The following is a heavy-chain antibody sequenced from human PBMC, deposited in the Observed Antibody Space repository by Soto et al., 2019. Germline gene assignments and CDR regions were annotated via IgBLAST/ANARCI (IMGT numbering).Heavy chain of an antibody. CDR3: EKEDAVPSGRAGWVVRSHDH. CDR1: GFTFNKYA. CDR2: ISGSGDST. V-gene: IGHV3-23*01. J-gene: IGHJ4*02. Sequence: EVQLLESGGGLVQPGGSLRLSCAASGFTFNKYAMSWVRQAPGKGLEWVAAISGSGDSTYYADSVKGRFTISRDNSKSTLYLKVSCLRAEDTDVYYCEKEDAVPSGRAGWVVRSHDHWGQGTLVTVSS. D-gene: IGHD2-15*01.